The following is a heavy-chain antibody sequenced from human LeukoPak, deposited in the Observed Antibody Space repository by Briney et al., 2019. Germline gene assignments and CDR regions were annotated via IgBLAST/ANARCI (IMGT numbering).Heavy chain of an antibody. V-gene: IGHV4-59*12. D-gene: IGHD3-10*01. Sequence: PSETLSLTCTVSGGSTSSYYWSWIRQPPGKGLEWIGYIYYSGSTNYNPSLKSRVTISVDTSKNQFSLKLSSVTAADTAVYYCARGLGPGRFGESIYFDYWGQGTLVTVSS. J-gene: IGHJ4*02. CDR2: IYYSGST. CDR3: ARGLGPGRFGESIYFDY. CDR1: GGSTSSYY.